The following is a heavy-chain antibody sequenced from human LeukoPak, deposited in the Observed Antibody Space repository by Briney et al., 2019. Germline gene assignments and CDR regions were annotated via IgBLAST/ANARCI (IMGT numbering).Heavy chain of an antibody. CDR2: TYYRSKWYN. CDR1: GDSVSSTA. CDR3: ARGGVPFHY. Sequence: SQTLSLTCAISGDSVSSTAWNWIRQSPSRGLEWLGRTYYRSKWYNDYAVSVKSRITISPDTSKNQFSLQLNSVTPEGTAVYYCARGGVPFHYWGQGTLVTVSS. J-gene: IGHJ4*02. V-gene: IGHV6-1*01.